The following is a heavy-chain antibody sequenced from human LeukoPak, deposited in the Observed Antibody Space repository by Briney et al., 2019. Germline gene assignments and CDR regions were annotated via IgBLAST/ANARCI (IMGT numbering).Heavy chain of an antibody. V-gene: IGHV3-7*01. J-gene: IGHJ4*02. CDR3: ARQGDDSSGYYLYPRPAYYFDY. D-gene: IGHD3-22*01. Sequence: GGSLRLSCAASGFTFSSYWMSWVRQAPGKGLEWVANIKQDGSEKYYVDSVKGRFTISRDNAKNSLYLQMNSLRAEDTAVYYCARQGDDSSGYYLYPRPAYYFDYWGQGTLVTVSS. CDR2: IKQDGSEK. CDR1: GFTFSSYW.